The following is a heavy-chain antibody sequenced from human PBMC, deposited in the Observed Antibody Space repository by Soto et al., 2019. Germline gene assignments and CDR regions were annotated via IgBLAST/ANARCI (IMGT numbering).Heavy chain of an antibody. J-gene: IGHJ6*02. Sequence: PGGSLRLSCAASGFTFSTYGMYWVRQTPGKGLEWVAIISYDGSNKYYADSVKGRFTISRDNSKNTLYLQMNSLRPEDTAVYYCARFYYDSSGYLPSPYYYYYGMDVWGQGTTVTVSS. CDR1: GFTFSTYG. CDR3: ARFYYDSSGYLPSPYYYYYGMDV. CDR2: ISYDGSNK. V-gene: IGHV3-30*03. D-gene: IGHD3-22*01.